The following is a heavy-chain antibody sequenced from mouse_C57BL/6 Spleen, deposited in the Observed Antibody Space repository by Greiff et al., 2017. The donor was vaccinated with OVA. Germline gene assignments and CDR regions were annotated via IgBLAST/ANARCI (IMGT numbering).Heavy chain of an antibody. CDR1: GYTFTSYW. CDR2: IDPSDSYT. J-gene: IGHJ2*01. V-gene: IGHV1-50*01. CDR3: ARRDTTVVATRHFDY. D-gene: IGHD1-1*01. Sequence: QVQLQQPGAELVKPGASVKLSCKASGYTFTSYWMQWVKQRPGQGLEWIGEIDPSDSYTNYNQKFKGKATLTVDTSSSTAYMQLSSLTSEDSAVYYCARRDTTVVATRHFDYWGQGTTLTVSS.